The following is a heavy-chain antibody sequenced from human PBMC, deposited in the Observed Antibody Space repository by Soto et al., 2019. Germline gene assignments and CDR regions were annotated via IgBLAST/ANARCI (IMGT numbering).Heavy chain of an antibody. D-gene: IGHD3-9*01. CDR2: IYPGDSDT. CDR3: ARHSKYYDILTGFYGMDA. J-gene: IGHJ6*02. Sequence: GESLKISCKGSGYSFTSYWIGWVRQMPGKGLEWMGIIYPGDSDTRYSPSFQGQVTISADKSISTAYLQWSSLKASDTAMYYCARHSKYYDILTGFYGMDAWGQGTTVTVSS. V-gene: IGHV5-51*01. CDR1: GYSFTSYW.